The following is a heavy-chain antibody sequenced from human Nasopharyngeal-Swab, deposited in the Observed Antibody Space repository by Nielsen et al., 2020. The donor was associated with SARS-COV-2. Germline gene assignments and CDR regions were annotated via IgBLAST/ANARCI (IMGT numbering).Heavy chain of an antibody. CDR2: IYYSGSA. Sequence: GIIYYSGSAYYNPSLKSRVTISVDTSKNQFSLKLSSVTAADTAVYYCARGPEYYDFWSGYYSWFDPWGQGTLVTVSS. V-gene: IGHV4-39*07. J-gene: IGHJ5*02. CDR3: ARGPEYYDFWSGYYSWFDP. D-gene: IGHD3-3*01.